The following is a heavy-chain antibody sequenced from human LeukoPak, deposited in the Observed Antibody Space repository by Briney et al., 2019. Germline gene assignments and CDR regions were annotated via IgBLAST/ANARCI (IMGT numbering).Heavy chain of an antibody. J-gene: IGHJ1*01. CDR2: IIPIFGTA. V-gene: IGHV1-69*05. Sequence: ASVKVSCKASGGTFSSYAISWVRQAPGQGLEWMGGIIPIFGTANYAQKFQGRVTITTDESTSTAYMELSSLRSEDTAVYYCAREGTPYCSSTSCYKYFQHWGQGTLVTVSS. D-gene: IGHD2-2*01. CDR3: AREGTPYCSSTSCYKYFQH. CDR1: GGTFSSYA.